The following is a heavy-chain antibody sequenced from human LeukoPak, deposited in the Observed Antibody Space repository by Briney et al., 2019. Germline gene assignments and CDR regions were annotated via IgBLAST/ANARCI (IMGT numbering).Heavy chain of an antibody. CDR2: ISGSGGST. CDR1: GFTFSNYG. J-gene: IGHJ4*02. Sequence: PGGSLRLSCAASGFTFSNYGMSWVRQAPGKGLDWVSVISGSGGSTYYEDSVKGRFTISRDNSKSTLYLQMNSLRAEDTAVYYCAKALYSSSWYGDYWGQGTLVTVSS. D-gene: IGHD6-13*01. CDR3: AKALYSSSWYGDY. V-gene: IGHV3-23*01.